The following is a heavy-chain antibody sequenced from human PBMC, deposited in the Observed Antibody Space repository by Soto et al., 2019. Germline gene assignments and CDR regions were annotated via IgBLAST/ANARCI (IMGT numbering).Heavy chain of an antibody. V-gene: IGHV4-31*03. CDR3: ARGMGRYYFDY. Sequence: QVQLQESGPGLVKPSQTLSLTCTVSTASLSSGNYYWTWIRQHPGKGLEWIGYIYYSGSTYYNPSLKSRVTISVDTSMNQFSLKLSSVTAADTAMSYCARGMGRYYFDYWGQGTLVTVSS. D-gene: IGHD1-26*01. CDR1: TASLSSGNYY. J-gene: IGHJ4*02. CDR2: IYYSGST.